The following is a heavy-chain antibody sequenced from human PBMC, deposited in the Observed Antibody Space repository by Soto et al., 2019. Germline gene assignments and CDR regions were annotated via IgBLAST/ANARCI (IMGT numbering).Heavy chain of an antibody. J-gene: IGHJ4*02. CDR3: AREGIDQLLFDY. CDR1: GGSFSDYY. Sequence: PSETLSLTCSVYGGSFSDYYWSWIRQPPGKGLEWIGEISHSGSTNYNPSLKSRVTISVDTSKNQFSLKLSSVTAADTAVYYCAREGIDQLLFDYWGQGTQVTVSS. D-gene: IGHD2-2*01. V-gene: IGHV4-34*01. CDR2: ISHSGST.